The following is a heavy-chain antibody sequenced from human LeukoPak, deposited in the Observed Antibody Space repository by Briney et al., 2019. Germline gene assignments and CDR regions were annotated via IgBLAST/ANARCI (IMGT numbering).Heavy chain of an antibody. CDR2: ISGSGGST. V-gene: IGHV3-23*01. J-gene: IGHJ1*01. CDR3: AKVWAEDYYDSSGYYYPQQTGYFQH. D-gene: IGHD3-22*01. CDR1: GSTFSSYA. Sequence: PGGSLRLSCAASGSTFSSYAMSWVRQAPGKGLEWVSAISGSGGSTYYADSVKGRFTISRDNSKNTLYLQMNSLRAEDTAVYYCAKVWAEDYYDSSGYYYPQQTGYFQHWGQGTLVTVSS.